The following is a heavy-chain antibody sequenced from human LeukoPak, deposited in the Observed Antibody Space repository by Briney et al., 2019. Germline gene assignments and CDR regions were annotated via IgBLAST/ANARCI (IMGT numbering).Heavy chain of an antibody. CDR3: ARSTSGGYYYALDY. D-gene: IGHD3-22*01. Sequence: SETLSLTCIVSGGSISSYYWSWIRQPPGKGLEWIGYIHYSGSTNSKPSLKSRVTISVDTSKNQFSLKLSSVTAADTAVYYCARSTSGGYYYALDYWGQGTLVTVSS. J-gene: IGHJ4*02. CDR2: IHYSGST. V-gene: IGHV4-59*08. CDR1: GGSISSYY.